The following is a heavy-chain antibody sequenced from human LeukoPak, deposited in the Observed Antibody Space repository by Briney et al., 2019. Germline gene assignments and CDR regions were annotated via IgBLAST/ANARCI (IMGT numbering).Heavy chain of an antibody. Sequence: GGSLRLSCAASGFTFSRYLMNWVRQAPGKGLEGVANINKDGSKKYFVDSVKGRFTISRDNAKNSLYLQMNSLRAEDTAVYYCARDPGSTGGRGFEYWGQGTLVTVSS. V-gene: IGHV3-7*01. CDR3: ARDPGSTGGRGFEY. D-gene: IGHD1-7*01. CDR1: GFTFSRYL. J-gene: IGHJ4*02. CDR2: INKDGSKK.